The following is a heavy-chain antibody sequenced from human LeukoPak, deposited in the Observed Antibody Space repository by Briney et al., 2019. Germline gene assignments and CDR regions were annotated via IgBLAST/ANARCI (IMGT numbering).Heavy chain of an antibody. J-gene: IGHJ4*02. CDR2: ISYDGSNK. CDR1: GFTSSNYG. Sequence: PGGSLRLSCAASGFTSSNYGMHWVRQAPGKGLERVAVISYDGSNKFYIDSVKGRFSISRDNSKNTLYLQMNSLRTEDTAVYYCAKGWQLVDYWGQGTLVTVSS. V-gene: IGHV3-30*18. D-gene: IGHD2-15*01. CDR3: AKGWQLVDY.